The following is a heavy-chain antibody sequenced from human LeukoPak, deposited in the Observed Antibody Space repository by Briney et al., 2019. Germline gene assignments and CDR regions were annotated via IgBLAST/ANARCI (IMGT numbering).Heavy chain of an antibody. J-gene: IGHJ6*03. CDR2: MNPNSGNT. CDR3: AKTIAAIALRYYYMDV. D-gene: IGHD6-13*01. Sequence: ASAKVSCKASGYTFTSYDINWVRQATGQGLEWMGWMNPNSGNTGYAQKFQGRVTMTRNTSISTAYMELSSLRSEDTAVYYCAKTIAAIALRYYYMDVWGKGTTVTVSS. V-gene: IGHV1-8*01. CDR1: GYTFTSYD.